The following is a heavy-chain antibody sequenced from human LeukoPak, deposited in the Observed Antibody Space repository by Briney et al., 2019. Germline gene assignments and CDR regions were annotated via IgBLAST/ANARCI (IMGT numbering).Heavy chain of an antibody. J-gene: IGHJ5*02. D-gene: IGHD3-22*01. V-gene: IGHV1-2*02. Sequence: ASVKVSCKASGYTFTGYYMHWVRQAPGQGREWMGWINPNSGGTNYAQKFQGRVTMTRDTSISTAYMALSRLRSDDTGVYYCARVSRGYYDSSAYSSWGQGTLVTVSS. CDR3: ARVSRGYYDSSAYSS. CDR2: INPNSGGT. CDR1: GYTFTGYY.